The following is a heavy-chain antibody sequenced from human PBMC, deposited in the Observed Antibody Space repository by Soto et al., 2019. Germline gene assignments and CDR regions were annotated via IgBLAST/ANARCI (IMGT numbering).Heavy chain of an antibody. D-gene: IGHD1-1*01. J-gene: IGHJ6*02. CDR1: GFTFSSYG. CDR3: ARGSTGYYYYYYGMDV. CDR2: ISYDGSNK. Sequence: ESGGGVVQPGRSLRLSCAASGFTFSSYGMHWVRQAPGKGLEWVAVISYDGSNKYYADSVKGRFTISRDNSKNTLYLQMNSLRAEDTAVYYCARGSTGYYYYYYGMDVWGQGTTVTVSS. V-gene: IGHV3-30*03.